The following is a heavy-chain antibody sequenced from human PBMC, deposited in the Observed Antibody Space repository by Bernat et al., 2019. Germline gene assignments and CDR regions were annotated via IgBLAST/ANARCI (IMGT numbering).Heavy chain of an antibody. CDR3: ARLVGVTADY. D-gene: IGHD2-21*02. CDR1: GGSTSTYY. CDR2: IYHSGSA. V-gene: IGHV4-59*08. J-gene: IGHJ4*02. Sequence: QVQLQESGPGLVKPSETLSLTCTVSGGSTSTYYWTWIRQPPGKGLEWIGQIYHSGSANYSPSLRSRVTISVDTSKNQFSLKLSSVTAADTAVYYCARLVGVTADYWGQGTLVTVSS.